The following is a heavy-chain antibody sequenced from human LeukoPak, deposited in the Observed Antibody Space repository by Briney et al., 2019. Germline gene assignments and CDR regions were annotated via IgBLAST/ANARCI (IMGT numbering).Heavy chain of an antibody. CDR2: INHSGST. J-gene: IGHJ6*02. CDR3: ARGRGYCSSTSCYYYYGMDV. Sequence: SETLSLTCAVYGGSFSGYYWSWIRQPPGKGLEWIGEINHSGSTNYNPSLKSRVTISVDTSKNQFSLKLSSVTAADTAVYYCARGRGYCSSTSCYYYYGMDVWGQGTTVTVSS. CDR1: GGSFSGYY. D-gene: IGHD2-2*01. V-gene: IGHV4-34*01.